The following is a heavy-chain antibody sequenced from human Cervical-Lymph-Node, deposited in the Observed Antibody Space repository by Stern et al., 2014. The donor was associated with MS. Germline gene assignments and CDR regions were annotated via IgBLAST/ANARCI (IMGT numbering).Heavy chain of an antibody. D-gene: IGHD5-24*01. V-gene: IGHV5-51*01. CDR2: NYPGDS. CDR3: ARRVCARRDGYNYCYFDY. CDR1: GYNFTSYW. J-gene: IGHJ4*02. Sequence: VQLVQSGAEVKKPGESLKISCQGIGYNFTSYWTGWVRQMPGKGLEWMGSNYPGDSYSPSFQGQVTISVDKSISTAYLQWSSLKASDTAMYYCARRVCARRDGYNYCYFDYWGQGTLVTVSS.